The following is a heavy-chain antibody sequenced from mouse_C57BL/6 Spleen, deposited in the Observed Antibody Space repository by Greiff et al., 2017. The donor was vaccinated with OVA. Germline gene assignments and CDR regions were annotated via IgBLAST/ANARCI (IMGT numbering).Heavy chain of an antibody. Sequence: VMLVESGPGLVQPSQSLSITCTVSGFSFTSYGVHWVRQSPGKGLEWLGVIWSGGSTDYNAAFISRLSISKDNSKRQVFFKMNSLQADDTAIYYCARSPTSNWDWYFDVWGTGTTVTVSS. CDR2: IWSGGST. V-gene: IGHV2-2*01. D-gene: IGHD4-1*01. J-gene: IGHJ1*03. CDR1: GFSFTSYG. CDR3: ARSPTSNWDWYFDV.